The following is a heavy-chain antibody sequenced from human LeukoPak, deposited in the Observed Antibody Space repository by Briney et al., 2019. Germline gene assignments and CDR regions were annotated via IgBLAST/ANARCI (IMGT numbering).Heavy chain of an antibody. J-gene: IGHJ4*02. CDR3: ARGGIGYCSTTRCSFDC. D-gene: IGHD2-2*01. CDR1: GDSVSSNSAA. Sequence: SQTLSLTCAISGDSVSSNSAAWKWIRQSPSRGLEWLGRSYYRSKWSNDYALSVKSRIAINPDTSKNQFSLQLKSVTPEDTAVYYCARGGIGYCSTTRCSFDCWGQGTLVTVSS. CDR2: SYYRSKWSN. V-gene: IGHV6-1*01.